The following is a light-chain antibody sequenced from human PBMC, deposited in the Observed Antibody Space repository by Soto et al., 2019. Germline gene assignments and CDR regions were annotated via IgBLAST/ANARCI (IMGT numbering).Light chain of an antibody. CDR1: QSVSSY. Sequence: EIVLTQSPATMSLSPGERATLSCRASQSVSSYLAWYQQKPGQAPRLLIYDASNRATGIPARFSGSGSGTDFTLTISSLEPEDVEVYYCPQRSNWPPITFGQGTRLEIK. CDR3: PQRSNWPPIT. V-gene: IGKV3-11*01. J-gene: IGKJ5*01. CDR2: DAS.